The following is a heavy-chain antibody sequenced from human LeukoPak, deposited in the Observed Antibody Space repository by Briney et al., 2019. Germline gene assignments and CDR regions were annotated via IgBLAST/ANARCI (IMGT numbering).Heavy chain of an antibody. V-gene: IGHV4-4*07. Sequence: SETLSLTCNVSGDSISSDYWSWIRQPAGKGLEWIGRIYTSGSTNYNPSLKSRVTMSVDTSKNQFSLKLSSVTAADTAVYYCARGYRPKRLTIFGVVIRNNWFDPWGQGTLVTVSS. CDR3: ARGYRPKRLTIFGVVIRNNWFDP. J-gene: IGHJ5*02. CDR1: GDSISSDY. CDR2: IYTSGST. D-gene: IGHD3-3*01.